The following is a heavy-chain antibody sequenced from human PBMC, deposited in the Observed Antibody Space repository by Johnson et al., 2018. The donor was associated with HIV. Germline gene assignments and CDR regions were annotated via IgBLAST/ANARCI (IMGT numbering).Heavy chain of an antibody. CDR2: LYSGGST. CDR1: GFTVSSNY. CDR3: ARDHIAAALGAFDI. V-gene: IGHV3-66*01. Sequence: MLLVESGGGLVQPGGSLRLSCAASGFTVSSNYMSWVRQAPGKGLEWVSVLYSGGSTYYADSVKGRFTISRDNSKNTLYLQMNSLRAEDTAVYYCARDHIAAALGAFDIGGQGTMVTVSS. J-gene: IGHJ3*02. D-gene: IGHD6-13*01.